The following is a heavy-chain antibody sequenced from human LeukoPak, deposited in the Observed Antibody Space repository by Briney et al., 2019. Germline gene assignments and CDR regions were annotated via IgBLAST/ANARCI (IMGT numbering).Heavy chain of an antibody. CDR1: GYIFTSYY. J-gene: IGHJ2*01. Sequence: ASVKVSCKASGYIFTSYYMHWVRQAPGQGLEWMGIINPSGGSTSYAQKFQGRVTMTRDTPTSTVYMELSSLRSEDTAVYYCARDSSGNHWYFDLWGRGTLVTVSS. D-gene: IGHD3-22*01. V-gene: IGHV1-46*01. CDR3: ARDSSGNHWYFDL. CDR2: INPSGGST.